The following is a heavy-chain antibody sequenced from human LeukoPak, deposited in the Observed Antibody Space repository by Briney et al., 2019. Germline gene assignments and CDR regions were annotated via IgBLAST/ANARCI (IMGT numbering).Heavy chain of an antibody. V-gene: IGHV3-23*01. CDR2: ISGSGGST. CDR1: GFTFSSYA. D-gene: IGHD2-21*02. CDR3: AKDRLLNCRGDCYIFDY. J-gene: IGHJ4*02. Sequence: GGSLRLSCAASGFTFSSYAMSWVRQAPGEGLEWVSAISGSGGSTYYADSVKGRFTISRGNSKNTLYLQMNSLRAEDTAVYYCAKDRLLNCRGDCYIFDYWGQGTVVTVSS.